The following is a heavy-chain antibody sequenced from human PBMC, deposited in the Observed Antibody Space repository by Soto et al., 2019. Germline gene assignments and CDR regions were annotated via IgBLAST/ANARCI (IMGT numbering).Heavy chain of an antibody. CDR1: GFTFSSYG. CDR3: AKDTYYYDRSGYYTYDH. CDR2: VSYDGSNK. V-gene: IGHV3-30*18. D-gene: IGHD3-22*01. J-gene: IGHJ4*02. Sequence: PGGSRRLSCAASGFTFSSYGVHWVRQAPGKGLEWVASVSYDGSNKHYADSVKGRFTISRDNSRNTLDLQMNSLRAEDTAVYYCAKDTYYYDRSGYYTYDHWGQGT.